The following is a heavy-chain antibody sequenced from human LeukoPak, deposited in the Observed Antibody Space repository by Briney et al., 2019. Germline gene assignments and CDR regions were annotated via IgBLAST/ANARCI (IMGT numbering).Heavy chain of an antibody. CDR2: IYPGDSDT. CDR3: AKHVDTAMVTNYYFDY. D-gene: IGHD5-18*01. J-gene: IGHJ4*02. CDR1: GYSFTSYW. Sequence: GESLKISCKGSGYSFTSYWIGWVRQMPGKGLEWMGIIYPGDSDTRYSPSFQGQVTISADKSISTAYLQWSSLKASDTAMYYCAKHVDTAMVTNYYFDYWGQGTLVTVSS. V-gene: IGHV5-51*01.